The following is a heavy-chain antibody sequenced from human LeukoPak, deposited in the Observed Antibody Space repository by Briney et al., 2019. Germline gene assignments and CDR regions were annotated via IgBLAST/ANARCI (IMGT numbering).Heavy chain of an antibody. CDR3: ARQASPNQYCSSTSCPYYLDY. Sequence: GESLKISCKGSGYSFTSYWIGWVRQMPGKGLEWMGIIYPGDSDTRDSPSLQGQVTISADKSISTAYLQWSSLKASDTAMYYCARQASPNQYCSSTSCPYYLDYWGQGTLVTVSS. D-gene: IGHD2-2*01. CDR1: GYSFTSYW. CDR2: IYPGDSDT. J-gene: IGHJ4*02. V-gene: IGHV5-51*01.